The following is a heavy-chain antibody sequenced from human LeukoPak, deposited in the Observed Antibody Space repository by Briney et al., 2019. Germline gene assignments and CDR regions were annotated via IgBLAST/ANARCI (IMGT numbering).Heavy chain of an antibody. J-gene: IGHJ5*02. CDR3: ARAGGSYEDRFDP. D-gene: IGHD1-26*01. CDR2: IYYSGST. CDR1: GGSISSYY. Sequence: SETLSLTCTVSGGSISSYYWSWIRQPPGKGLEWIGYIYYSGSTNYNPSLKSRVTISADTSKNQFSLKLSSVTAADTAVYYCARAGGSYEDRFDPWGQGTLVTVSS. V-gene: IGHV4-59*01.